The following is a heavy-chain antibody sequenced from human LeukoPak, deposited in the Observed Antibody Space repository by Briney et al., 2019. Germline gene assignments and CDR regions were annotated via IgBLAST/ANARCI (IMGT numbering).Heavy chain of an antibody. CDR3: ARESLSSYNYGYGSFDY. J-gene: IGHJ4*02. CDR2: IYHSGTT. CDR1: GGSLISYY. V-gene: IGHV4-59*01. Sequence: PSGTLSPTCSVSGGSLISYYWSWLRQPPGKGLEWIGYIYHSGTTNYNPSLKSRVTISVDTSKNQFSLRLSSVTAADTAVYYCARESLSSYNYGYGSFDYWGQGTLVTVSS. D-gene: IGHD5-24*01.